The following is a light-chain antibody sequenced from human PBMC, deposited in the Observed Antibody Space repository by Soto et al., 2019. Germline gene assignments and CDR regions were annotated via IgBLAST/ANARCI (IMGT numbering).Light chain of an antibody. V-gene: IGKV1-5*01. CDR2: DAS. J-gene: IGKJ1*01. Sequence: DIQMTHSPSTLSASVLYRVTITFRASQSISSWLAWYQQKPGKAPKLLIYDASSLESGVPSRFSGSGSGTEFTLTISSLRPDDFATYYCQQYNSYWTFGQGTKVDIK. CDR1: QSISSW. CDR3: QQYNSYWT.